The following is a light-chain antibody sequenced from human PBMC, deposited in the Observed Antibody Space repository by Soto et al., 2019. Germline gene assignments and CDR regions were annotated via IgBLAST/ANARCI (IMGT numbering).Light chain of an antibody. CDR2: GAS. V-gene: IGKV3-20*01. CDR3: QQYGESPYT. J-gene: IGKJ2*01. Sequence: IVLTQSPDTLSLSPGERATLSCRASQIVNNNALAWYQQRPGQAPRLLIFGASSRPGGIPDKFSGSVSGTDFPFTIIRLEPEDFAVYYCQQYGESPYTFAQGTKLEI. CDR1: QIVNNNA.